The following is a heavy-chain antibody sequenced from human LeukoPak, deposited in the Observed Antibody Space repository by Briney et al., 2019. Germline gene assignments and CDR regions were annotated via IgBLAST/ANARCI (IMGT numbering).Heavy chain of an antibody. CDR3: AGEAGGGYARAFDI. Sequence: PSVTLSLTCIVSGGSISSYSWTWIRQPAGEGLEWIGRIYTSGTTNYEPSLKSRVTMSVDTSKNQFSLKLSSVTAADTAVYYCAGEAGGGYARAFDIWGQGTMVTVSS. J-gene: IGHJ3*02. CDR2: IYTSGTT. V-gene: IGHV4-4*07. D-gene: IGHD5-12*01. CDR1: GGSISSYS.